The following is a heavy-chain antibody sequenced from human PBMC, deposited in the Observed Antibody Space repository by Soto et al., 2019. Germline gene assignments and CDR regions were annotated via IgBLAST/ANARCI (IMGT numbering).Heavy chain of an antibody. D-gene: IGHD6-6*01. CDR1: GFTVSSNY. CDR2: IYSGGST. CDR3: AREAEGYSSSGGWFDP. J-gene: IGHJ5*02. V-gene: IGHV3-53*02. Sequence: EVQLVETGGGLIQPGGSLRLSCAASGFTVSSNYMSWVRQAPGKGLEWVSVIYSGGSTYYADSVKGRFTISRDNSKNTLYLQMNSLRAEDTAVYYCAREAEGYSSSGGWFDPWGQGTLVTVSS.